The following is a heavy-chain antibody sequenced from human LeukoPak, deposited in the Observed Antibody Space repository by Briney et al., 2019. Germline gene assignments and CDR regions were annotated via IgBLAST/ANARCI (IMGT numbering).Heavy chain of an antibody. V-gene: IGHV4-61*02. CDR1: GGSISSGSYY. Sequence: PSETLSLTCTVSGGSISSGSYYWSWIRQSAGKGLEWIGRIYSSGSTNYNPSLKSRVTISVDTSKNQFSLKLSSVTAADTAVYYCARAPETTVTTWGIYFDYWGQGTLVTVSS. D-gene: IGHD4-17*01. CDR3: ARAPETTVTTWGIYFDY. CDR2: IYSSGST. J-gene: IGHJ4*02.